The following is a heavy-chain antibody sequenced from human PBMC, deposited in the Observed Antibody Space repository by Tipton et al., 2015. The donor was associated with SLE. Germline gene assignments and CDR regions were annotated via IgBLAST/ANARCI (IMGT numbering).Heavy chain of an antibody. CDR1: GGSISSYY. D-gene: IGHD3-16*01. J-gene: IGHJ3*02. V-gene: IGHV4-4*08. Sequence: TLSLTCTVSGGSISSYYWSWIRQPPGKGLEWIGYIYTSGSTNYNPSPQSRVTMSVDTSKNQFSLKLSSVTAADTAVYYCARGGSGAFDIWGQGTMVTVSS. CDR3: ARGGSGAFDI. CDR2: IYTSGST.